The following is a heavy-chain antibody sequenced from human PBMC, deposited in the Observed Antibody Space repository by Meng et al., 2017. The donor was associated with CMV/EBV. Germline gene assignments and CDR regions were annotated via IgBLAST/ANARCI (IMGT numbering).Heavy chain of an antibody. D-gene: IGHD3-22*01. CDR2: IYYSGST. V-gene: IGHV4-59*01. CDR1: GGSISSYY. CDR3: ARGGENYYDSSGYYS. J-gene: IGHJ4*02. Sequence: SETLSLTCTVSGGSISSYYWSWIRQPPGKGLEWIGYIYYSGSTNYNPSLKSRVTISVDTSKNQFSLKPSSVTAADTAVYYCARGGENYYDSSGYYSWGQGTLVTVSS.